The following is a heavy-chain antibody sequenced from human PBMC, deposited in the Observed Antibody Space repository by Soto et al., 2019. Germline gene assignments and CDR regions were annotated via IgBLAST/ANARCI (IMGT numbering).Heavy chain of an antibody. J-gene: IGHJ4*02. CDR3: ARGITIPTTLDD. Sequence: ASVKVSCKASGYTFTSYAMHWVRQAPGQRLEWMGWINAGNGNTKYSQKFQGRVTITRDTSASTAYMELSSLRSEDTAVYYCARGITIPTTLDDWGQGTLVTVSS. CDR2: INAGNGNT. V-gene: IGHV1-3*01. D-gene: IGHD3-3*01. CDR1: GYTFTSYA.